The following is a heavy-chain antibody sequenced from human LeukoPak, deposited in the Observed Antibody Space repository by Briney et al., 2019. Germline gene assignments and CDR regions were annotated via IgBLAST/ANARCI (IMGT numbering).Heavy chain of an antibody. CDR2: ISSIRNYI. D-gene: IGHD1-14*01. CDR3: ARILGLTLDY. CDR1: GFTFSNYW. J-gene: IGHJ4*01. Sequence: GGSLRLSCAASGFTFSNYWMSWVRQAPGKGLEWVSSISSIRNYIYYADSVKGRFTVSRDNAKNSLYLQMNSLRAEDTAVYYCARILGLTLDYWGQGALVTVSS. V-gene: IGHV3-21*01.